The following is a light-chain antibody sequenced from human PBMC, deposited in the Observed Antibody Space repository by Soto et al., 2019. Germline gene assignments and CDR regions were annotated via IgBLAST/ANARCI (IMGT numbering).Light chain of an antibody. Sequence: IQMTQSPSSLSASVGDRVTITCRASQDIRNDLAWYQQKPGKPPKVLIYGASTLQSGVPSRFSGSRSGTEFTLTISSLQPDDHATYYCQQYNSYSPLTFGGGTKVDIK. CDR2: GAS. J-gene: IGKJ4*01. CDR1: QDIRND. CDR3: QQYNSYSPLT. V-gene: IGKV1-16*01.